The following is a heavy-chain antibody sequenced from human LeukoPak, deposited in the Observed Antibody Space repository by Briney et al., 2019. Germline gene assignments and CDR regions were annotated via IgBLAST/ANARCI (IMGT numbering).Heavy chain of an antibody. V-gene: IGHV3-30*04. J-gene: IGHJ4*02. CDR2: ISYDGSNK. D-gene: IGHD5-12*01. CDR1: GFTFSSYA. Sequence: PGGSLRLSCAASGFTFSSYAMHWVRQAPGKGLEWVAVISYDGSNKYYADSVKGRFTISRDNSKNTLYLQMNSLRAEDTAVYYCAKLVTTIFDYWGQGTLVTVSS. CDR3: AKLVTTIFDY.